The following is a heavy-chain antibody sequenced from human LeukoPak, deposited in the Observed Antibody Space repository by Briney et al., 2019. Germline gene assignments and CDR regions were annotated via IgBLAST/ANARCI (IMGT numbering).Heavy chain of an antibody. CDR1: GFTFSSYA. J-gene: IGHJ4*02. Sequence: GGSLRLSCAASGFTFSSYAMSWLRQAPGKGLEWVSAISGSGGSTYYADSVKGRFTISRDNSKNTLYLQMNSLRAEDTAVYYCAKDRGPYSGYDSFFDFWGEGTLVTVSS. CDR3: AKDRGPYSGYDSFFDF. V-gene: IGHV3-23*01. D-gene: IGHD5-12*01. CDR2: ISGSGGST.